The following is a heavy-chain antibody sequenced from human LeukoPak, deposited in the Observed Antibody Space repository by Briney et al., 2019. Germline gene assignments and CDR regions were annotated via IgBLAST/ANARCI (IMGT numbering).Heavy chain of an antibody. V-gene: IGHV3-30-3*01. CDR1: GFTFSSYA. Sequence: GGSLRLTCAASGFTFSSYAMHWVRQAPGKGLEWVAVISYDGSNKYYADSVKGRFTISRDNSKSTLYLQMNSLRAEDTAVYYCARPDLLDYFDYWGQGTLVTVSS. CDR3: ARPDLLDYFDY. J-gene: IGHJ4*02. CDR2: ISYDGSNK.